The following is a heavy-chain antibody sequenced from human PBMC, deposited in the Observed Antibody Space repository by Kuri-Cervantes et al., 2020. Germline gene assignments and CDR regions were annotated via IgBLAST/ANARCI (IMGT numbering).Heavy chain of an antibody. CDR1: GYTLTESS. CDR2: FDPEDGET. Sequence: ASVKVSCKVFGYTLTESSMHWVRQAPGKGLEWMGGFDPEDGETIYAQKFQGRVTMTEDTSTDTAYMELSSLRSEDTAVYYCATGLAVGQPLYYFDYWGQGTLVTVSS. CDR3: ATGLAVGQPLYYFDY. D-gene: IGHD2-21*01. V-gene: IGHV1-24*01. J-gene: IGHJ4*02.